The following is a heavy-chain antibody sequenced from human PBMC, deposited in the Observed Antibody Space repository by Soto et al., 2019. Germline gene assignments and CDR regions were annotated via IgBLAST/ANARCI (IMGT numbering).Heavy chain of an antibody. V-gene: IGHV3-23*01. Sequence: EVQLLESGGGLVQPGGSLRLSCAASGFTFSSYAMSWVRQAPGKGPEWVSAISGSGGSTYYADSVKGRFTISRDNSKNTLYLQMNSLRAEDTAVYYCAKDRRHSSGWYVGVFDYWGQGTLVTVSS. CDR1: GFTFSSYA. CDR3: AKDRRHSSGWYVGVFDY. D-gene: IGHD6-19*01. CDR2: ISGSGGST. J-gene: IGHJ4*02.